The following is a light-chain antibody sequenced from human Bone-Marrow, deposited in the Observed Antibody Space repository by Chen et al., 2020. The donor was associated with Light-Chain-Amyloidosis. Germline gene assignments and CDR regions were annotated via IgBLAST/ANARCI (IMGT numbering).Light chain of an antibody. J-gene: IGKJ4*01. CDR3: QQDSTPPLT. CDR2: GVS. V-gene: IGKV3-20*01. CDR1: QSISSTY. Sequence: DIVLTQSPGTLSLFPGDRATLSCRTSQSISSTYLAWYQQKPGPAPRRLIYGVSSRATGIADRCRGSGSGTDFTLTISRLEPEDFAVYYCQQDSTPPLTFGGGTKVEIK.